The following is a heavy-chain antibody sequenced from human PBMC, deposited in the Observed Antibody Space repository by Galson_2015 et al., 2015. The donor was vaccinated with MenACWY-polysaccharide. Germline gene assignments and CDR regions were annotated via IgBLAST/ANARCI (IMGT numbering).Heavy chain of an antibody. J-gene: IGHJ6*04. Sequence: SLRLSCAASGFTFSSYGMHWVRQAPGKGLEWVTLIYYDGSKKEYADSVKGRFTISRDNSKNTLYLQMDSLRAEDTAVYYCSRLQSKYMDVWGKGTTVTVSS. V-gene: IGHV3-30*19. CDR3: SRLQSKYMDV. CDR2: IYYDGSKK. CDR1: GFTFSSYG. D-gene: IGHD4-11*01.